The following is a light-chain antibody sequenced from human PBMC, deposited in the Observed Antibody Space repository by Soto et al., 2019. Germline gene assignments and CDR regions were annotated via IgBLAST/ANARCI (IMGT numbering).Light chain of an antibody. V-gene: IGLV2-23*02. CDR1: SSDVGSYNL. CDR2: EVS. CDR3: CSYAGSSTNVV. J-gene: IGLJ2*01. Sequence: QSALTQPASVSGSPGQSITISCTGTSSDVGSYNLVSWYQQHPGKAPKLMIYEVSKLPSGVSNRFSGSKSGNTASLTISGLQAEDEADYYCCSYAGSSTNVVFGGGTKVTVL.